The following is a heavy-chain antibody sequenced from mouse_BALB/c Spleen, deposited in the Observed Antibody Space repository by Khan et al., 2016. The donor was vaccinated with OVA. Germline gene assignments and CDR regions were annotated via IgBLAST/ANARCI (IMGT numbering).Heavy chain of an antibody. CDR2: ISYSGNT. CDR3: ARVYGGDFDY. Sequence: EVHLQVSGPGLVKPSQSLSLTCTVTGYSITTDYAWNWIRQFPGNKLEWMGYISYSGNTKYNPSLKSRISITRDTSKNQFFLQLKSVTTEDTARYYCARVYGGDFDYWGQGTTLTVSS. D-gene: IGHD1-1*01. J-gene: IGHJ2*01. V-gene: IGHV3-2*02. CDR1: GYSITTDYA.